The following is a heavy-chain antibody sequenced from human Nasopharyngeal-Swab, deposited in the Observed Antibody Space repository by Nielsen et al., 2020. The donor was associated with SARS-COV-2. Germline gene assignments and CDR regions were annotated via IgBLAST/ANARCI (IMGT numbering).Heavy chain of an antibody. D-gene: IGHD3-16*01. CDR2: ISYDASDK. Sequence: GESLKISCAAPGFTFSSYTINWAPQAPGKGLEWVAVISYDASDKYYADSVKGRFTPSRDNSKNTVYLQMNSLRAEDTAVYYCARDRPHWGCDYWGQGTLVTVSS. V-gene: IGHV3-30*04. CDR1: GFTFSSYT. CDR3: ARDRPHWGCDY. J-gene: IGHJ4*02.